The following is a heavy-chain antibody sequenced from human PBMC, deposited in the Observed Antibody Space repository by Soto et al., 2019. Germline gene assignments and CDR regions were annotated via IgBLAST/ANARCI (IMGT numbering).Heavy chain of an antibody. D-gene: IGHD2-2*01. CDR2: TSNSGST. CDR1: GGSITSSGYY. CDR3: ARGGGSTKVDY. J-gene: IGHJ4*02. V-gene: IGHV4-31*03. Sequence: QVQLQESGPGLVKPSQTLSLTCTVSGGSITSSGYYWSWIRQHPGEGLEWIGFTSNSGSTSYNPSPQSRVTLSVDPSSNQFSLNLKSVTAADTAVYYCARGGGSTKVDYWGQGTLVTVSP.